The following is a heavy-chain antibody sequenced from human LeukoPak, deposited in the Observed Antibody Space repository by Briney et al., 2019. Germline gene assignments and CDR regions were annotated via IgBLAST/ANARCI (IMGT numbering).Heavy chain of an antibody. V-gene: IGHV4-39*01. Sequence: PSETLSLTCTVSGGSISSYYWSWIRQPPGKGLEWIGSIYYSGSTYYNPSLKSRVTISVDTSKNQFSLKLSSVTAADTAVYYCARRAGNSHDDAFDIWGQGTMVTVSS. J-gene: IGHJ3*02. CDR2: IYYSGST. CDR1: GGSISSYY. D-gene: IGHD2/OR15-2a*01. CDR3: ARRAGNSHDDAFDI.